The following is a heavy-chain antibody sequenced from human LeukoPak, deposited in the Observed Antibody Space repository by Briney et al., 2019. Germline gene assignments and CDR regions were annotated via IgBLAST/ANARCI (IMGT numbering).Heavy chain of an antibody. Sequence: GRSLRLSCTASGFTFGDYAMSWFRQAPGKGLEWVGFIRSKVYGGTTEYAASVKGRFIISRDDSKSIAYLQMNSLKSEDTAVYYCVRYSGDADYWGQGTLVTVSS. CDR3: VRYSGDADY. CDR1: GFTFGDYA. J-gene: IGHJ4*02. D-gene: IGHD5-12*01. CDR2: IRSKVYGGTT. V-gene: IGHV3-49*03.